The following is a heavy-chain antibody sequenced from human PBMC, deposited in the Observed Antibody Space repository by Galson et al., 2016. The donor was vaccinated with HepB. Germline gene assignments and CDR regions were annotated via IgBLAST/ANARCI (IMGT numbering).Heavy chain of an antibody. Sequence: SLRLSCAASGFSFGDYAMHWVRQAPGKGLEWVAGISWHSISLVYADSVRGRFTISRDNAKNSLYLQMNSLRPEDTALYYCARDIGVEGVYGIETTWASTNYYYYGMDVWGQGTTVTVSS. CDR1: GFSFGDYA. V-gene: IGHV3-9*01. D-gene: IGHD1-1*01. CDR2: ISWHSISL. J-gene: IGHJ6*02. CDR3: ARDIGVEGVYGIETTWASTNYYYYGMDV.